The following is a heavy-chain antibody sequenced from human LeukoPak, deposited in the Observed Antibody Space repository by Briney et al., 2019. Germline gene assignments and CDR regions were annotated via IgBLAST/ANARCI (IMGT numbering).Heavy chain of an antibody. J-gene: IGHJ4*02. V-gene: IGHV4-34*01. CDR2: INHSGST. CDR1: GGSFSGYY. CDR3: ARGDVDTAMVTLFV. D-gene: IGHD5-18*01. Sequence: PSETLSLTCAVHGGSFSGYYWSWIRQPPGKGLEWIGEINHSGSTNYNPSLKSRVTISVDTSKNQFSLKLSSVTAADTAVYYCARGDVDTAMVTLFVWGQGTLVTVSS.